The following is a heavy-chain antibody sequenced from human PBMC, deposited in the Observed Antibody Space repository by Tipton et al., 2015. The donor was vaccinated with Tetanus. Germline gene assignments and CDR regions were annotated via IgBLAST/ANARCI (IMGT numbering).Heavy chain of an antibody. CDR3: ATCHVLLGVADYYYYGMDV. CDR2: IIPIFGTA. Sequence: QVQLVQSGAEVKKPGSSVKVSCKASGGTFSSYAISWVRQAPGQGLEWMGGIIPIFGTANYAQKFQGRVTITADKSTSTAYMEPSSLRSEDTAVYYCATCHVLLGVADYYYYGMDVWGQGTTVTVSS. CDR1: GGTFSSYA. V-gene: IGHV1-69*06. D-gene: IGHD3-3*01. J-gene: IGHJ6*02.